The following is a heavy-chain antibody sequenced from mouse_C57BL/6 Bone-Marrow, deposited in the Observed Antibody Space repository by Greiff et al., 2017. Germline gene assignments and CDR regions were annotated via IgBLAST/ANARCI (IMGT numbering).Heavy chain of an antibody. J-gene: IGHJ3*01. V-gene: IGHV1-61*01. D-gene: IGHD2-1*01. CDR2: IYPSDSET. Sequence: QVQLQQPGAELVRPGSSVKLSCKASGYTFTSYWMDWVKQRPGQGLEWIGNIYPSDSETHYNQKFKDKATLTVDKSSSTAYMQRSSLKSEDSAVYYCAGGGNYAFAYWGQGTLVTVSA. CDR3: AGGGNYAFAY. CDR1: GYTFTSYW.